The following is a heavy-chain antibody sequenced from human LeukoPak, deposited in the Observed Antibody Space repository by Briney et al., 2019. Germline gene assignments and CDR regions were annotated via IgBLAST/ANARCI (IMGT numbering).Heavy chain of an antibody. Sequence: ASVKVSCKASDYTLIDYDISWVRQAPGQGLEWMGWISGYNGNTNYAQKLQGRVTMTTDTSSTTAYMELRSLRSDDTAMYYCVRDEGVFDIWGQGTMVTVSS. V-gene: IGHV1-18*01. CDR3: VRDEGVFDI. CDR1: DYTLIDYD. J-gene: IGHJ3*02. CDR2: ISGYNGNT. D-gene: IGHD2-8*01.